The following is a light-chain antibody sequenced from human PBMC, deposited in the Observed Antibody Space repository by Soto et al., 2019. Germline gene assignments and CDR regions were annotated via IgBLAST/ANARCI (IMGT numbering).Light chain of an antibody. V-gene: IGKV3-20*01. J-gene: IGKJ4*01. CDR3: QQYGSSPLT. Sequence: EVVLTQSPATLSVSPGAGATLSCRASQSVGSNLAWYQQKPGQTPRVLIYGASTRAIGIPARFSGSGFGTDFTLTISRLEPEDFAVYYCQQYGSSPLTFGGGTKVEIK. CDR2: GAS. CDR1: QSVGSN.